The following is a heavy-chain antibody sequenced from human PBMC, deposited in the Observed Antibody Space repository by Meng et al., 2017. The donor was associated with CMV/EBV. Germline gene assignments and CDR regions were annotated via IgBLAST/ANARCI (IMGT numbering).Heavy chain of an antibody. D-gene: IGHD6-25*01. V-gene: IGHV3-48*03. J-gene: IGHJ4*02. Sequence: GESLKISCVVSRFVFSNYEMNWVRQAPGKGLEWLSSISSSGSTIHYADSVKGRFTISRDNAKNSLYLQMNSLRAEDSGIYYCARVGVRSSSGVDYWGQGTLVTVSS. CDR1: RFVFSNYE. CDR3: ARVGVRSSSGVDY. CDR2: ISSSGSTI.